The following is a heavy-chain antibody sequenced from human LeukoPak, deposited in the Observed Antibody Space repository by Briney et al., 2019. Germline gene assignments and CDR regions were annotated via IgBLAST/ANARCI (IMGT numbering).Heavy chain of an antibody. CDR2: INHSGSG. J-gene: IGHJ4*02. CDR3: ARSTIFGVVMYLDY. D-gene: IGHD3-3*01. CDR1: GYFISSGYY. Sequence: SETLSLTCVVSGYFISSGYYWGWIRQPPGKGLEWIGSINHSGSGYYKTSLKGRVTISVDTSKSQFSLRLSSVTAADTAVYYCARSTIFGVVMYLDYWGQGTLVTVSS. V-gene: IGHV4-38-2*01.